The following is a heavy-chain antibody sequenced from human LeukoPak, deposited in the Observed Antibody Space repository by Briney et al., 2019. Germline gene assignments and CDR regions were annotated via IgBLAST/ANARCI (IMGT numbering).Heavy chain of an antibody. Sequence: ASVKVSCKASGYTFTGCYMHWVRQAPGQGLEWMGWINPNSGGINYAQKFQGRVTMTRDTSISTAYMELSRLRSDDTAVYYCARGSRPYYYDSSGYYLDYWGQGTLVTVSS. D-gene: IGHD3-22*01. CDR3: ARGSRPYYYDSSGYYLDY. CDR2: INPNSGGI. CDR1: GYTFTGCY. J-gene: IGHJ4*02. V-gene: IGHV1-2*02.